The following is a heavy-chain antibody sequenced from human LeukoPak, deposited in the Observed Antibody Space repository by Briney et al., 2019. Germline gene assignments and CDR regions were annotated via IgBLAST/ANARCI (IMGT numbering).Heavy chain of an antibody. V-gene: IGHV1-2*02. CDR3: ARVRYSSGWYIVGY. D-gene: IGHD6-19*01. J-gene: IGHJ4*02. CDR2: INPNSGGT. CDR1: GYTFTGYY. Sequence: ASVKVSCKASGYTFTGYYMHWVRQAPGQGLEWMGWINPNSGGTNYAQKFQGRVTMTRDTSISTAYMELSRLRSDDTAVYYCARVRYSSGWYIVGYWGQGTLVTVSS.